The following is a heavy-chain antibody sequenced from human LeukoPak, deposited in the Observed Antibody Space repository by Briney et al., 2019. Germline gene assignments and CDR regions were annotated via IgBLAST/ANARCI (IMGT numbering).Heavy chain of an antibody. CDR1: GYTFTGCY. D-gene: IGHD3-22*01. J-gene: IGHJ3*02. CDR3: ASTDSSGYYYGPYDAFDI. CDR2: INPNSGGT. Sequence: ASVKVCCKASGYTFTGCYMHWVRPAPGQGLEWMRWINPNSGGTNYAQKFQGRVTMTRDTSISTAYMELSRLRSDDTAVYYCASTDSSGYYYGPYDAFDIWGQGTMVTVSS. V-gene: IGHV1-2*02.